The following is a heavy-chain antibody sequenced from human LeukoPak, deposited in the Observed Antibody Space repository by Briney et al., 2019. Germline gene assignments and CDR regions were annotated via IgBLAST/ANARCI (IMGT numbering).Heavy chain of an antibody. J-gene: IGHJ5*02. Sequence: SQTLSLTCTVSGGSISSGSYYWSWIPQPAGKGLEWIGRIYTSGSTNYNPSLKSRVTISVDTSKNQFSLKLSSVTAADTAVYYCARQQQGWFDPWGQGTLVTVSS. D-gene: IGHD6-13*01. CDR2: IYTSGST. CDR3: ARQQQGWFDP. CDR1: GGSISSGSYY. V-gene: IGHV4-61*02.